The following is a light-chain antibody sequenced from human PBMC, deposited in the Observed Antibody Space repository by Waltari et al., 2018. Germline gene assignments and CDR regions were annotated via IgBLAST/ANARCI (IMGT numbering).Light chain of an antibody. J-gene: IGLJ1*01. Sequence: QSALTQPASVSGSPGQSIAISCPGTTRDLGPYALCPWYRHHPGKAPKLVIYEVSNRPSGVSNRFSGSRSGNTASLTISGLQAEDEADYYCCSYTSSSVSYVFGTGTRVTVL. CDR3: CSYTSSSVSYV. CDR1: TRDLGPYAL. V-gene: IGLV2-14*01. CDR2: EVS.